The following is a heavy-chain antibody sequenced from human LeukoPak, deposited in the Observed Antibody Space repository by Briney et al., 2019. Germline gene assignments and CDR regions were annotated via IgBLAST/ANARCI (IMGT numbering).Heavy chain of an antibody. CDR1: GYTFTSYG. Sequence: ASVKVSCKASGYTFTSYGIRWVRQAPGQGLEWMGWISAYNGNTNYAQKLQGRVTMTTDTSTSTAYMELRSLRSDDTAVYYCARDGPIAAAGLIDYWGQGTLVTVSS. CDR2: ISAYNGNT. CDR3: ARDGPIAAAGLIDY. V-gene: IGHV1-18*01. J-gene: IGHJ4*02. D-gene: IGHD6-13*01.